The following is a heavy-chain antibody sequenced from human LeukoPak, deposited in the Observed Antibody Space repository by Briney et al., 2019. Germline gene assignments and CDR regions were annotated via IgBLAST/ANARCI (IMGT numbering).Heavy chain of an antibody. CDR1: GFTVSSNY. CDR3: ARESGQWLDYYFDY. J-gene: IGHJ4*02. D-gene: IGHD6-19*01. Sequence: ETGGSLILSCAASGFTVSSNYMSWVRQAPGKGLEWVSVIYSGGSTYYADSVKGRFTISRDNSKNTLYLQMNSLRAEDTAVYYCARESGQWLDYYFDYWGQGTLVTVSS. V-gene: IGHV3-53*01. CDR2: IYSGGST.